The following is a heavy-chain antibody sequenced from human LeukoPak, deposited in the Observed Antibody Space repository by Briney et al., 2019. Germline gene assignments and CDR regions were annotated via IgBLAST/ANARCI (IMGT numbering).Heavy chain of an antibody. CDR1: GFTFNGSA. CDR3: TTSIRGIYY. D-gene: IGHD2-15*01. CDR2: IRSKANSYAT. Sequence: SGXSLRLSCAASGFTFNGSAMDWVRQASGKGMEWVGRIRSKANSYATAYAASVKGRFTISRDDSKNTAYLQMNSLKTEDTAVYYCTTSIRGIYYWGQGTLVTVSS. V-gene: IGHV3-73*01. J-gene: IGHJ4*02.